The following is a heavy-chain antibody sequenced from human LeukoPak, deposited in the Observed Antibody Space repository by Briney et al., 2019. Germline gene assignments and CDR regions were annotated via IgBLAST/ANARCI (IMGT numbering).Heavy chain of an antibody. CDR1: GFTFGDYA. J-gene: IGHJ6*02. Sequence: GRSLRLSCTASGFTFGDYAMTWVRQAPGKGLEWVGFIRSKAYGGTTDFAASVKGRFIISGDDSKSIAYLQMNSLKTEDTAVYYCTAYDPSDYYGMDVWGQGTTVTVS. CDR2: IRSKAYGGTT. D-gene: IGHD5-12*01. CDR3: TAYDPSDYYGMDV. V-gene: IGHV3-49*04.